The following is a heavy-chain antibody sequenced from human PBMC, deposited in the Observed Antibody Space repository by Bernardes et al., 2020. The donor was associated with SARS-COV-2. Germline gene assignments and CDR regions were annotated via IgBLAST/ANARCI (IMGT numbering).Heavy chain of an antibody. V-gene: IGHV3-48*02. CDR2: ISSSSSAI. J-gene: IGHJ4*02. CDR1: GFTFSSYS. CDR3: ARVVENNSAYYSTPLDS. D-gene: IGHD3-22*01. Sequence: GGSLRLSCAASGFTFSSYSMNWVRQAPGKGLEWVSYISSSSSAIYYAESVKDRFIISRDNAKNSLYLQMNSLRDDDTAVYYYARVVENNSAYYSTPLDSWGQGTLVTVSS.